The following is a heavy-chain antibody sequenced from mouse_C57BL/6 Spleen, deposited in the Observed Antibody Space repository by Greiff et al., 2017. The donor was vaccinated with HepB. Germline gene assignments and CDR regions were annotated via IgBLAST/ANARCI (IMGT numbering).Heavy chain of an antibody. CDR3: SRWKGWTRGYFDY. V-gene: IGHV1-80*01. CDR2: IYPGDGDT. Sequence: VKLQESGAELVKPGASVKISCKASGYAFSSYWMNWVKQRPGKGLEWIGQIYPGDGDTNYNGKFKGKATLTADKSSSTAYMQLSSLTSEDSAVYFCSRWKGWTRGYFDYWGQGTTLTVSS. D-gene: IGHD2-3*01. CDR1: GYAFSSYW. J-gene: IGHJ2*01.